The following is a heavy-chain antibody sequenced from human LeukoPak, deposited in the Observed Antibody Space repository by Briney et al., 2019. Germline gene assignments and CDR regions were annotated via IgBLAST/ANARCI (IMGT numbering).Heavy chain of an antibody. V-gene: IGHV3-21*01. J-gene: IGHJ4*02. CDR2: ISSSSSYI. Sequence: GGSLRLSCAASEFTFSSYTMNWVRQAPGKGLEWVSSISSSSSYIHYVDSVKGRFTISRDNAKNSLYLQMSSLRAEDTAVYFCARRASTERGHSYGLDYWGQGALVTVSS. CDR3: ARRASTERGHSYGLDY. D-gene: IGHD5-18*01. CDR1: EFTFSSYT.